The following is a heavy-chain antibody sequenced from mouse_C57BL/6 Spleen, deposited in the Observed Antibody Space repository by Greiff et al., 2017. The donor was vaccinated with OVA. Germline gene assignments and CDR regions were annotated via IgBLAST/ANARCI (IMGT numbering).Heavy chain of an antibody. D-gene: IGHD1-1*01. CDR1: GYTFTSYW. V-gene: IGHV1-69*01. CDR3: ARSTTVVAKGVAY. CDR2: IDPSDSYT. Sequence: QVQLQQPGAELVMPGASVKLSCKASGYTFTSYWMHWVKQRPGQGLEWIGEIDPSDSYTNYNQKFKGKSTLTVDKSSSTAYMQISSLTSEDSAVYYCARSTTVVAKGVAYWGQGTLVTVSA. J-gene: IGHJ3*01.